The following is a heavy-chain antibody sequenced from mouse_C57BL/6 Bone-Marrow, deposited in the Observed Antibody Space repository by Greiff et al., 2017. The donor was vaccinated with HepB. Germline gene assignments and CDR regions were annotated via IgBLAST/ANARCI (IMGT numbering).Heavy chain of an antibody. CDR2: IYPRSGNT. J-gene: IGHJ3*01. CDR1: GYTFTSYG. Sequence: QVQLKESGAELARPGASVKLSCKASGYTFTSYGISWVKQRTGQGLEWIGEIYPRSGNTYYNEKFKGKATLTADKSSSTAYMELRSLTSEDSAVYFCARSPHFCPWFAYGGQGTLVTVSA. CDR3: ARSPHFCPWFAY. V-gene: IGHV1-81*01.